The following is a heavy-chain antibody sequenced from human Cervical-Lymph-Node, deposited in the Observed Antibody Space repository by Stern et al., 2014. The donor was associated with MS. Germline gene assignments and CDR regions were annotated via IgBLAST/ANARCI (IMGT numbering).Heavy chain of an antibody. CDR1: GGTFTNYA. Sequence: VQLVESGAEVKKPGSSVKVSCKASGGTFTNYAISWVRQAPGQGLEWMGGIIPMFGTTNYAQKFQGRSTITADESTITAYMDLSSLRSEDTAVYYCTSATRTGNYGMDVWGQGTTVTVSS. D-gene: IGHD1-1*01. J-gene: IGHJ6*02. CDR3: TSATRTGNYGMDV. V-gene: IGHV1-69*01. CDR2: IIPMFGTT.